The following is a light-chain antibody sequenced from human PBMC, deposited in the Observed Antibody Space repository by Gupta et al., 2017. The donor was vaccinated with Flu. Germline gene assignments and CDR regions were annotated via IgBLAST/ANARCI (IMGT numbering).Light chain of an antibody. CDR3: QQRYNWPHT. CDR1: QSVSNL. V-gene: IGKV3-11*01. J-gene: IGKJ2*01. CDR2: DAS. Sequence: PATLSLSPGERATLSCKASQSVSNLLNWYQQKPGQAPRLLIYDASNRATGLPARFSGSGSGTEFTLTISCLEPEDSAVYYCQQRYNWPHTFGQGTKLGI.